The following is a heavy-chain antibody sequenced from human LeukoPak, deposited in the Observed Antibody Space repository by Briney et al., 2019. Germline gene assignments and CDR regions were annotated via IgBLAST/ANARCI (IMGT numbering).Heavy chain of an antibody. J-gene: IGHJ6*02. D-gene: IGHD2-15*01. CDR2: INKDARNT. CDR3: ARDVLYGMDV. Sequence: GGSLRLSCAASGFSFSNAWMSWVRRAPGKGLVWVSRINKDARNTTYADSVKGRFTISRDNAKKTLYLQMNSLRAEDTAVYYCARDVLYGMDVWGQGTTVTVSS. CDR1: GFSFSNAW. V-gene: IGHV3-74*01.